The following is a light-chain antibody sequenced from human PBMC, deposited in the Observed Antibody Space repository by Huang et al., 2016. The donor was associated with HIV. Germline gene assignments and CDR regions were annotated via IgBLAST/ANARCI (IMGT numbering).Light chain of an antibody. CDR3: HQYGSSPLT. Sequence: PGERATLSCGASQTITKNYLAWYQQKPGLAPRLLIYDASTRATGIPDRVSGRGSGTDFTLTINTLEPEDFAVYYCHQYGSSPLTFGGGTKVEIK. CDR2: DAS. J-gene: IGKJ4*01. CDR1: QTITKNY. V-gene: IGKV3D-20*01.